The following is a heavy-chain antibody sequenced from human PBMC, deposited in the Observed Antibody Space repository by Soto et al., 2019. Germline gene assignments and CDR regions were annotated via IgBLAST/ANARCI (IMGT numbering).Heavy chain of an antibody. Sequence: GGSLRLSCAASGFTFNSYSMNWVRQAPGRGLEWVSSISSSSRYIYYADSLKGRFTVSRDNAKNSLYLQMNSLRAEDTAVYYCARSIAVAGLDYWGPGTLVTVSS. V-gene: IGHV3-21*01. CDR3: ARSIAVAGLDY. CDR2: ISSSSRYI. CDR1: GFTFNSYS. D-gene: IGHD6-19*01. J-gene: IGHJ4*02.